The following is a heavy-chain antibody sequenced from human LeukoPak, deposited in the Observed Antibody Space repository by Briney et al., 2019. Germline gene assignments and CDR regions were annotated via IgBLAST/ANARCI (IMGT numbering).Heavy chain of an antibody. V-gene: IGHV3-7*01. J-gene: IGHJ4*02. CDR3: ARDKGYCSSTSCYVFDY. D-gene: IGHD2-2*01. Sequence: GGSLRLSCAASGFTFSSYWMSWVRQAPGKGLEWVANIKQDGSERYYVDSVKGRFTISRDNAKNSLYLQMNSLRAEDTAVYCCARDKGYCSSTSCYVFDYWGQGTLVTVSS. CDR2: IKQDGSER. CDR1: GFTFSSYW.